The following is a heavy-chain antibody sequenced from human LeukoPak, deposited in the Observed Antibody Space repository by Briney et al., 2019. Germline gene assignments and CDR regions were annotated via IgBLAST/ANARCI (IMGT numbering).Heavy chain of an antibody. J-gene: IGHJ3*02. Sequence: PGGSLRLSCAASGFTFSTYWMSWVRQAPGKGLEWVANIKQDGSEKYYVDSVKGRFTISRDNSKNTLYLQMNSLRAEDTAVYYCASPGTTVTTRNAFDIWGQGTMVTVSS. CDR3: ASPGTTVTTRNAFDI. V-gene: IGHV3-7*01. CDR2: IKQDGSEK. D-gene: IGHD4-17*01. CDR1: GFTFSTYW.